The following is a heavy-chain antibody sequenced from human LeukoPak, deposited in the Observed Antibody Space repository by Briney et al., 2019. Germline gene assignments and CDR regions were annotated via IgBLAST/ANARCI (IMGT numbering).Heavy chain of an antibody. D-gene: IGHD3-22*01. Sequence: SETLSLTCAVYGGSFSGYYWSWIRQPPGKGLEWIGKINHSGSTNYNPSLKSRVTISVDTSKNQFSLKLSSVTAADTAVYYCARGRYDSSGYYPRFDYWGQGTLVTVSS. J-gene: IGHJ4*02. V-gene: IGHV4-34*01. CDR3: ARGRYDSSGYYPRFDY. CDR2: INHSGST. CDR1: GGSFSGYY.